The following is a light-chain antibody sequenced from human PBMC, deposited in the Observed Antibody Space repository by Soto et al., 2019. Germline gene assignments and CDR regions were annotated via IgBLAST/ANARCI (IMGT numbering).Light chain of an antibody. Sequence: QSVLTQPPSVSGAPGQRVTISCTGSSSNIGAGYDVHWYQQHPETAPKLLISGNSNRPSGVPDRFSGSKSGTSASLAITGLRAEDEADYYCQSYDSSLSGWVFGGGTKLTVL. CDR3: QSYDSSLSGWV. J-gene: IGLJ3*02. CDR2: GNS. CDR1: SSNIGAGYD. V-gene: IGLV1-40*01.